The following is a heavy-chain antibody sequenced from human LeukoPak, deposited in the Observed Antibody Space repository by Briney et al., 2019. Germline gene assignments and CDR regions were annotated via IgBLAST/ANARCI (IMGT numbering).Heavy chain of an antibody. CDR3: ARSNYDILTGYYYFDY. J-gene: IGHJ4*02. D-gene: IGHD3-9*01. Sequence: ASVKVSCKASGYTFNSYYMVWVRQAPGQGLEWMGWINPNSGGTNYAQKFQGRVTMTRDTSISTAYMELSRLRSDDTAVYYCARSNYDILTGYYYFDYWGQGTLVTVSS. CDR2: INPNSGGT. V-gene: IGHV1-2*02. CDR1: GYTFNSYY.